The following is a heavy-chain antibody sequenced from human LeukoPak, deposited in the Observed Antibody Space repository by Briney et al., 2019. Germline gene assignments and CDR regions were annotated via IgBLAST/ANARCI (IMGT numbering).Heavy chain of an antibody. J-gene: IGHJ6*03. V-gene: IGHV4-59*01. Sequence: PSETLSLTCTVSGVTISSYYWSWIRQPPGKGLEWIGYIYYSGSTNYNPSLKSRVTISVDTSKNQFSLKLSSGTAADTAVYYCARAYDSSGYDYYYYYMDVWGKGTTVTISS. CDR3: ARAYDSSGYDYYYYYMDV. D-gene: IGHD3-22*01. CDR2: IYYSGST. CDR1: GVTISSYY.